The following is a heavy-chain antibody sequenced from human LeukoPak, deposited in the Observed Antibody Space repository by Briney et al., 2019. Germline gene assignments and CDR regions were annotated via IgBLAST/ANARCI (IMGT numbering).Heavy chain of an antibody. CDR2: IKQDGSEK. J-gene: IGHJ6*03. Sequence: PGGSLRLSCAASGFTFSSYWMSWVRQAPGKGLEWVANIKQDGSEKYYVDSVKGRFTISRDNAKNSLYLQMNSLRAKDTAVYYCAKGSTHIVVVTATDTGGYMDVWGKGTTVTISS. CDR3: AKGSTHIVVVTATDTGGYMDV. D-gene: IGHD2-21*02. V-gene: IGHV3-7*01. CDR1: GFTFSSYW.